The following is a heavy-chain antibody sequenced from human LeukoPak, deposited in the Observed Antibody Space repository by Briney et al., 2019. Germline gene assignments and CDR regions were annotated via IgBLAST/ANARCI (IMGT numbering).Heavy chain of an antibody. Sequence: GGSLRLSCAASGFTLSSYGMHRVRQAPGKGLEWVAVIWYDGSNKYYADSVKGRFTISRDNSKNTLYLQMNSLRAEDTAVYYCASETNCSGGSCYQTWGQGTLVTVSS. J-gene: IGHJ5*02. CDR1: GFTLSSYG. V-gene: IGHV3-33*01. D-gene: IGHD2-15*01. CDR2: IWYDGSNK. CDR3: ASETNCSGGSCYQT.